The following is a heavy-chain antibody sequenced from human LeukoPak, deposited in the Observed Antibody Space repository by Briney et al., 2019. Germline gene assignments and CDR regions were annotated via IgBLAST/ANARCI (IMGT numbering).Heavy chain of an antibody. J-gene: IGHJ4*02. CDR1: GYTFTGYY. CDR3: ARYDSSGSDLDY. CDR2: MNPNSGNT. D-gene: IGHD3-22*01. V-gene: IGHV1-8*02. Sequence: ASVKVSCKASGYTFTGYYVHWARQAPGQGLEWMGWMNPNSGNTGYAQKFQGRVTMTRNTSISTAYMELSSLRSEDTAVYYCARYDSSGSDLDYWGQGTLVTVSS.